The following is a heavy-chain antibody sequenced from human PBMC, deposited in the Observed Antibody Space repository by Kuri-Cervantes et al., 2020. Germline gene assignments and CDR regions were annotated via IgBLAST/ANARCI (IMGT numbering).Heavy chain of an antibody. J-gene: IGHJ5*02. Sequence: GGSLRLSCAASGFTFSSYSMNWVRQAPGKGLEWVSYISSSSSTIYYADSVKGRFTISRDNAKNSLYLQMNSLRAEDTAAYYCASTPTQAYYNFDLWPWGQGTLVTVSS. CDR3: ASTPTQAYYNFDLWP. V-gene: IGHV3-48*01. CDR1: GFTFSSYS. CDR2: ISSSSSTI. D-gene: IGHD3-3*01.